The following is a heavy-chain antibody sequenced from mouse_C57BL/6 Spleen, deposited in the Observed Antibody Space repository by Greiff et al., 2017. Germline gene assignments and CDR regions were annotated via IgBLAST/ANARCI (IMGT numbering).Heavy chain of an antibody. CDR1: GFTFSSYA. V-gene: IGHV5-4*01. D-gene: IGHD2-2*01. Sequence: EVQGVESGGGLVKPGGSLKLSCAASGFTFSSYAMSWVRQTPEKRLEWVATISDGGSYTYYPDNVKGRFTISRDNAKNNLYLQMSHLKSEDTAMYYCAREDYYGYDEGFAYWGRGTLVTVSA. CDR3: AREDYYGYDEGFAY. CDR2: ISDGGSYT. J-gene: IGHJ3*01.